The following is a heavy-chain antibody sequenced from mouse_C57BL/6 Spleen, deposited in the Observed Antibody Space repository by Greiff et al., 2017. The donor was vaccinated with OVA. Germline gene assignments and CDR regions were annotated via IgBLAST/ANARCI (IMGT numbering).Heavy chain of an antibody. Sequence: QVQLQQPGAELVKPGASVKLSCKASGYTFTSYWMQWVKQRPGQGLEWIGEIDPSDSYTNYNQKFKGKATLTVDTSSSTAYMQLSSLTSEDSAVYYCARPDYYGSRAWFAYWGQGTLVTVSA. CDR2: IDPSDSYT. J-gene: IGHJ3*01. CDR1: GYTFTSYW. CDR3: ARPDYYGSRAWFAY. V-gene: IGHV1-50*01. D-gene: IGHD1-1*01.